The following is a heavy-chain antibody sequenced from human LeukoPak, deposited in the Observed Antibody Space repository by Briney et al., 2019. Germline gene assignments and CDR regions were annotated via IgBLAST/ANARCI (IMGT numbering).Heavy chain of an antibody. D-gene: IGHD6-6*01. CDR1: GGSISSGSYY. CDR3: ARAELSSIAARPRNYYYYYMDV. J-gene: IGHJ6*03. Sequence: SETLSLTCTVSGGSISSGSYYWSWIRQPAGKGLEWIGRIYTSGSTNYNPSLKSRVTISVDTSKNQFSLKLSSVTAADTAVYYCARAELSSIAARPRNYYYYYMDVWGKGTTVTVSS. V-gene: IGHV4-61*02. CDR2: IYTSGST.